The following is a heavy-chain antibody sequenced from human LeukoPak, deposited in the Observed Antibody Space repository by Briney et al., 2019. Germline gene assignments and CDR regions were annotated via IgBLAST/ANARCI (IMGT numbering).Heavy chain of an antibody. Sequence: QTGGSLRLSCAASGLTFSNYWMDWVRQAPGKGLEWVSAISGSGGSTYYADSVKGRFTISRDNSKNTLYLQMNSLRAEDTAVYYCAKDLSNWNYDHYFDYWGQGTLVTVSS. D-gene: IGHD1-7*01. CDR1: GLTFSNYW. V-gene: IGHV3-23*01. CDR3: AKDLSNWNYDHYFDY. J-gene: IGHJ4*02. CDR2: ISGSGGST.